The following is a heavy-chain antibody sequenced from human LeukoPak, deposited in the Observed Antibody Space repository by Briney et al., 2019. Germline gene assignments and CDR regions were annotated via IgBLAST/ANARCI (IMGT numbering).Heavy chain of an antibody. Sequence: PSETLSLTCAVYGGSFSGYYSSWIRQPPGKGLEWIGYIYYSGSTNYNPSLKSRVTISVDTSKNQFSLKLSSVTAADTAVYYCARFGGVEQPRFDPWGQGTLVTVSS. CDR3: ARFGGVEQPRFDP. J-gene: IGHJ5*02. CDR1: GGSFSGYY. CDR2: IYYSGST. V-gene: IGHV4-59*01. D-gene: IGHD3-10*01.